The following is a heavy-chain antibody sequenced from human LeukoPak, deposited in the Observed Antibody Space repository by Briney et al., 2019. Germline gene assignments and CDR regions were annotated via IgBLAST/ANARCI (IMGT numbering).Heavy chain of an antibody. V-gene: IGHV4-34*01. CDR1: GGSFSGYY. D-gene: IGHD3-9*01. J-gene: IGHJ4*02. CDR3: ARGGKILNGFPPDF. CDR2: INHSGST. Sequence: SETLSLTCAVYGGSFSGYYWSWIRQPPGKGLEWIGEINHSGSTNYNPSLKSRVTISVDTSKNQFSLKLSSVTAADTAVYYCARGGKILNGFPPDFWGQGSLVTVSS.